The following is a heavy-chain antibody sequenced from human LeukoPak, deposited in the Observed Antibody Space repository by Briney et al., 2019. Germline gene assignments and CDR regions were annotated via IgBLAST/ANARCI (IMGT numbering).Heavy chain of an antibody. Sequence: SETLSLTCTVSGYSISSGYYWGWIRPPPGKGLEWIGSIYHSGSTYYNPSLKSRVTISVDTSKNQFSLKLSSVTAADTAVYYCARSYSSSYDILVVVVAATEVGWFDPWGQGTLVTVSS. CDR1: GYSISSGYY. CDR2: IYHSGST. D-gene: IGHD2-15*01. CDR3: ARSYSSSYDILVVVVAATEVGWFDP. J-gene: IGHJ5*02. V-gene: IGHV4-38-2*02.